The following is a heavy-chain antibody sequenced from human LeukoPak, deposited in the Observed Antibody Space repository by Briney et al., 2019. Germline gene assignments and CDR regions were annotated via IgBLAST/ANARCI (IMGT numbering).Heavy chain of an antibody. D-gene: IGHD1-1*01. CDR2: IYSGGST. CDR3: ARETRNWNDARGFDY. J-gene: IGHJ4*02. CDR1: GFTVSSNY. Sequence: GGPLRLSCAASGFTVSSNYMSWVRQAPGKGLEWVSVIYSGGSTYYADPVKGRFTISRDNSKNTLYLQMNSLRAEDTAVYYCARETRNWNDARGFDYWGQGTLVTVSS. V-gene: IGHV3-66*02.